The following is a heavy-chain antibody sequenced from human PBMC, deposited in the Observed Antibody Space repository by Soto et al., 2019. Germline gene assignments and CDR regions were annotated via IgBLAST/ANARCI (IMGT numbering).Heavy chain of an antibody. D-gene: IGHD3-22*01. CDR2: IKSKTDGGTT. J-gene: IGHJ4*02. Sequence: PAGSLRLSCAASGFTFSKSWMNWVRQAQGKGLEWVGRIKSKTDGGTTDYAAPVKGRFTISRDDSKNTPYLQMNSLKTEDTAVYYCTTDYYDSSGYAIDYWGQGTLVTVSS. V-gene: IGHV3-15*07. CDR1: GFTFSKSW. CDR3: TTDYYDSSGYAIDY.